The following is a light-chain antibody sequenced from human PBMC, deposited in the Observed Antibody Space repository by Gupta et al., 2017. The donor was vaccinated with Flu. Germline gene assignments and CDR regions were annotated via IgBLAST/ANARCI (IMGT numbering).Light chain of an antibody. V-gene: IGLV2-14*01. J-gene: IGLJ3*02. Sequence: QSALTQPASVSGSPGQSITIFCTGSSSDVGGYNHVSWYQQHPGKVPKLMIYEVSSRPSGVSNRFSGSKSGTTASLTISGLQPEDEADYYCNSYTTSDSFWVFGGGTKLTVL. CDR2: EVS. CDR3: NSYTTSDSFWV. CDR1: SSDVGGYNH.